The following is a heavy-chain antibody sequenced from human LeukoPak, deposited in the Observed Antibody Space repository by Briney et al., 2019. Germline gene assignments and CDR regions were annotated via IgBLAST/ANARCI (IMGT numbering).Heavy chain of an antibody. CDR1: GYTFTSYA. J-gene: IGHJ6*04. V-gene: IGHV1-3*01. CDR2: INAGNGNT. D-gene: IGHD2-2*01. CDR3: ARDGDIVVVPAATYYYYYGMDV. Sequence: ASVTVSCKASGYTFTSYAMHWVRQASGQRLEWMGWINAGNGNTKYSQKFQGRVTITRDTSASTAYMELSSLRSEDTAVYYCARDGDIVVVPAATYYYYYGMDVWGKGTTVTVSS.